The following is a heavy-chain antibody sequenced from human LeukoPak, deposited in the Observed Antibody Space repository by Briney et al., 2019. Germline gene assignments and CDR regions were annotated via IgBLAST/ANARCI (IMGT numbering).Heavy chain of an antibody. V-gene: IGHV3-30*03. CDR2: ISYDGSNK. J-gene: IGHJ4*02. D-gene: IGHD4-23*01. CDR1: GFTFSSYG. Sequence: PGGSLRLSCAASGFTFSSYGMHWVRQAPGKGLEWVAVISYDGSNKYCADSVKGRFTISRDNSKNTLYLQMNSLRAEDTAVYFCASALYGGNSYYFDYWGQGTLVTVSS. CDR3: ASALYGGNSYYFDY.